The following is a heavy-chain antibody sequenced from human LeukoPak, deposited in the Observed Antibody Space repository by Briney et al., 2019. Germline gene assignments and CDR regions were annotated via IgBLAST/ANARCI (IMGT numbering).Heavy chain of an antibody. V-gene: IGHV3-30*04. CDR2: ISYDGSNK. Sequence: GGSLRLSCAASGFTFSSYPMQWVPQAPGKGVEWVAVISYDGSNKYYADSVKGRFTISRDNHKNTLYLQMNSLRAEDTAVYYCARNSMFRGVITPPGVVWGQGTPVTVSS. J-gene: IGHJ4*02. CDR3: ARNSMFRGVITPPGVV. CDR1: GFTFSSYP. D-gene: IGHD3-10*01.